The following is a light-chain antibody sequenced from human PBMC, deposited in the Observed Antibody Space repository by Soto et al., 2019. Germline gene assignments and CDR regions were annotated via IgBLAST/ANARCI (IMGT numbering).Light chain of an antibody. CDR1: QSVRSN. J-gene: IGKJ4*01. V-gene: IGKV3-15*01. CDR2: NPS. Sequence: EIVMTQSPATLSVSPGERATLSCRASQSVRSNLAWYQQRPGQAPKLLIYNPSTRATGIPARFSGSGSGTEFTLTIGSLQSEDFAIYYCQQYDNWPLTFGGGTKVDIK. CDR3: QQYDNWPLT.